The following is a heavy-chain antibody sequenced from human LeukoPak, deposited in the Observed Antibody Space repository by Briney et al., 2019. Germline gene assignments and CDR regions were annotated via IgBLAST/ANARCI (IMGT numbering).Heavy chain of an antibody. J-gene: IGHJ4*02. CDR1: GVTFSTYT. D-gene: IGHD6-19*01. V-gene: IGHV3-21*01. Sequence: GGSLRLSSAASGVTFSTYTMNCVRQVPGKGREWVSSISSRSTYRYYAGSVQGRVAISRDNAKNSPYLQMNSLRAEDTAVYYCAREGRSSGWYYFDYWGQGALVTVSS. CDR2: ISSRSTYR. CDR3: AREGRSSGWYYFDY.